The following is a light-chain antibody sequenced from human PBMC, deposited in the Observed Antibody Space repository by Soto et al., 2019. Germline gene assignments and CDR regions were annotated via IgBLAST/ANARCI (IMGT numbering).Light chain of an antibody. CDR1: TSNIGAGYD. J-gene: IGLJ3*02. Sequence: PVLTQPPSVSGAPGQRVTIPCTGSTSNIGAGYDVHWYQQVPGTAPKLLIYANNNRPSGVPDRFSGSKSGTSATLAITGLQAEDETDYYCQSYDNSLSGWVFGGGTKVTVL. V-gene: IGLV1-40*01. CDR3: QSYDNSLSGWV. CDR2: ANN.